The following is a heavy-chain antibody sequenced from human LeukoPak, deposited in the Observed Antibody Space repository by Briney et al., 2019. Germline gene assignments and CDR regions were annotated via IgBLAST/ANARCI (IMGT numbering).Heavy chain of an antibody. Sequence: SETLSLTCAVYGGSFSGYYWSWIRQPPGKGLEWIGEINHSGSTNYNPSLKSRVTISVDTSKNQFSLKLSSVTAADTAVYYCARKSTVIVVVVAARNDAFDIWGQGTMVTVSS. CDR3: ARKSTVIVVVVAARNDAFDI. J-gene: IGHJ3*02. CDR1: GGSFSGYY. D-gene: IGHD2-15*01. V-gene: IGHV4-34*01. CDR2: INHSGST.